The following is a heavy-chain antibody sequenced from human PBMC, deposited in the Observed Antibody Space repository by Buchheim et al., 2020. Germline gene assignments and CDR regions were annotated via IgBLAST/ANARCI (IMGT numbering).Heavy chain of an antibody. CDR1: GFIFSSYS. CDR3: ARNSLGATGWDYFDY. J-gene: IGHJ4*02. V-gene: IGHV3-48*01. D-gene: IGHD1-26*01. CDR2: ISSSSSTI. Sequence: EVQLVESGGGLVQPGGSLRLSCTASGFIFSSYSMNWVRQAPGKGLEWVSYISSSSSTIYYADSVKGRFTISRDNAKNSLSPQMNSLRAEDTAVYYCARNSLGATGWDYFDYWGQGTL.